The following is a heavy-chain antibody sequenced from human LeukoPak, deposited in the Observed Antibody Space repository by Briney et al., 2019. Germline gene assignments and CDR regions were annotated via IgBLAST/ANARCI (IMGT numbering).Heavy chain of an antibody. J-gene: IGHJ3*02. Sequence: GGSLRLSCAASGFTVSSNYMNWVRQAPGKGLEWVANLGQDGSEKYYVDSVKGRFTISRDIAKNSLYLQMNSLRAEDTAVYYCARYYDGTTYSDAFDIWGPGTMVTVSS. CDR1: GFTVSSNY. V-gene: IGHV3-7*04. CDR2: LGQDGSEK. CDR3: ARYYDGTTYSDAFDI. D-gene: IGHD3-22*01.